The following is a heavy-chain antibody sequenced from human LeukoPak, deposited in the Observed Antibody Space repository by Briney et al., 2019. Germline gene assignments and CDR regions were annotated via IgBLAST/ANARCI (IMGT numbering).Heavy chain of an antibody. V-gene: IGHV1-18*01. J-gene: IGHJ5*02. CDR3: AREFNDFWSGYGIDP. Sequence: ASVKVSCKASGYIFRDFGISWVRQAPGQGLEWMGWISAYNGNTNYAQKLQGRVTMTTDTSTSTAYMELRSLRSDDTAVYYCAREFNDFWSGYGIDPWGQGTLVTVSS. CDR1: GYIFRDFG. CDR2: ISAYNGNT. D-gene: IGHD3-3*01.